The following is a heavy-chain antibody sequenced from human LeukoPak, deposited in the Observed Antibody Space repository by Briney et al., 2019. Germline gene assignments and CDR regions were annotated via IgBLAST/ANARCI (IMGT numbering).Heavy chain of an antibody. CDR3: AREDSVTILAVVIHPFDY. CDR2: INPSGGST. V-gene: IGHV1-46*01. J-gene: IGHJ4*02. CDR1: GYTFTSYY. D-gene: IGHD3-3*01. Sequence: ASVKVSCKASGYTFTSYYMHWVRQAPGQGLEWMGIINPSGGSTRYAQKFQGRVTMTRDMSTSTVYMELSSLRSEDTAVYYCAREDSVTILAVVIHPFDYWGQGTLVTVSS.